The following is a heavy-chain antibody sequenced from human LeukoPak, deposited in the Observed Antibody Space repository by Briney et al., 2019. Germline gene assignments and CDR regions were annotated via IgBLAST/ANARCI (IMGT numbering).Heavy chain of an antibody. V-gene: IGHV4-34*01. CDR1: GGSFSGYY. Sequence: KPSETLSLTCAVYGGSFSGYYWSWIRQPPGKGLEWIGEINHSGSTNYNPSLKSRVTISVDTSKNQFSLKLSSVTAADTAVYYCARIAARTPYYYYCGMDVWGQGTTVTVSS. CDR3: ARIAARTPYYYYCGMDV. D-gene: IGHD6-6*01. J-gene: IGHJ6*02. CDR2: INHSGST.